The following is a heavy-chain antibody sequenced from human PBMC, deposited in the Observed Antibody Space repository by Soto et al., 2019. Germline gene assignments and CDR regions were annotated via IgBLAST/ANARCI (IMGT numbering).Heavy chain of an antibody. J-gene: IGHJ6*03. Sequence: EVQLVESGGGLVQPGGSLRLSCAASGFTVSSNYMSWVRQAPGKGLEWVSVIYSGGSTYYADSVKGRFTISRHNSKNTLYLQMNSLRAEDTAVYYCARDRRATGYYYCYMDVWGKGTTVTVSS. CDR2: IYSGGST. V-gene: IGHV3-53*04. CDR3: ARDRRATGYYYCYMDV. CDR1: GFTVSSNY.